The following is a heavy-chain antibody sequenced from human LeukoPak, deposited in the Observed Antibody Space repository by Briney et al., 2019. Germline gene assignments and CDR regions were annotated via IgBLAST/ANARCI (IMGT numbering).Heavy chain of an antibody. V-gene: IGHV1-8*03. Sequence: ASVKVSCKASGYTFTSYDINWVRQAPGQGLEWMRWVNPNAGNTGYVQKFQGRVTFTRNTSISTAYMELSSLRSEDTAVYYCARGKYCSDATCYSLGYYYYMDVWGKGTTVTVSS. CDR2: VNPNAGNT. CDR1: GYTFTSYD. CDR3: ARGKYCSDATCYSLGYYYYMDV. D-gene: IGHD2-15*01. J-gene: IGHJ6*03.